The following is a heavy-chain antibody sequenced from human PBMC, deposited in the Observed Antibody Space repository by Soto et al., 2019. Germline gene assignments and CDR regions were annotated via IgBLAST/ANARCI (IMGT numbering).Heavy chain of an antibody. V-gene: IGHV4-38-2*01. Sequence: SETLSLTCAVSGYSISSGYYWGWIRQPPGKGLEWIGSIYHSGSTYYNPSLKSRVTISVDTSKNQFSLKLSSVTAADTAVYYCARVDGPYYFDYWGQGTLVTAPQ. CDR2: IYHSGST. CDR1: GYSISSGYY. CDR3: ARVDGPYYFDY. J-gene: IGHJ4*02.